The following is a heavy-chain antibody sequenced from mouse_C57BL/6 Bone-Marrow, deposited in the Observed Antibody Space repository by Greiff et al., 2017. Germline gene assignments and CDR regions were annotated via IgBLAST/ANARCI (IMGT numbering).Heavy chain of an antibody. Sequence: EVQLQQSGAELVKPGASVKLSCTASGFNIKDDYMHWVKQRPEQGLGWIGWIDPEDGDTKYASKFQGKATITADTSSNTAYLQLSSLTSEDTAVYYCARGDCEDCYAMGCWGQGTSVTVSS. J-gene: IGHJ4*01. D-gene: IGHD2-4*01. V-gene: IGHV14-4*01. CDR1: GFNIKDDY. CDR2: IDPEDGDT. CDR3: ARGDCEDCYAMGC.